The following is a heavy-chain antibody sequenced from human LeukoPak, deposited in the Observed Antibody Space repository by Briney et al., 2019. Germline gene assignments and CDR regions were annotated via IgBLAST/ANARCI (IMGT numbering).Heavy chain of an antibody. CDR2: MNPNSGNT. D-gene: IGHD3-22*01. CDR1: GYTFTSYD. CDR3: AREGGDYYDSSGYYPFDY. V-gene: IGHV1-8*01. J-gene: IGHJ4*02. Sequence: ASVKVSCKASGYTFTSYDINWVRQATGQGLEWMGWMNPNSGNTGYAQKFQGRVTMTRDTSTSTAYMELRSLRSDDTAVYYCAREGGDYYDSSGYYPFDYWGQGTLVTVSS.